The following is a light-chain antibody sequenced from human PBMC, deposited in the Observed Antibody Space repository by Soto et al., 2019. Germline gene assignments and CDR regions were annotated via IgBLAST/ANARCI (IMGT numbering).Light chain of an antibody. Sequence: DIVMTQSPDSLAVSLGERATINCKSSQSVLYSSNNKNYLAWYQQKPGQPPKLLIYWASTRESGVPDRFSGSGSGTDFTLTISSLQAEDVAVYYCQQYYDWPITFGQGTRLEI. J-gene: IGKJ5*01. V-gene: IGKV4-1*01. CDR3: QQYYDWPIT. CDR1: QSVLYSSNNKNY. CDR2: WAS.